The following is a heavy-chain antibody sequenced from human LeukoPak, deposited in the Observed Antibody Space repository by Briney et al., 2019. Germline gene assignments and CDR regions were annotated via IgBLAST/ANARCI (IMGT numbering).Heavy chain of an antibody. Sequence: GGSLRLSCAASGFTFSSNTMSWVRQAPGKGLEWVSAITGSGDSTYHADSVKGRFTISRDNSKNTLYLQMNSLRAEDTAVYYCASHSSSWYGFDYWGQGTLVTVSS. CDR2: ITGSGDST. CDR1: GFTFSSNT. CDR3: ASHSSSWYGFDY. V-gene: IGHV3-23*01. J-gene: IGHJ4*02. D-gene: IGHD6-13*01.